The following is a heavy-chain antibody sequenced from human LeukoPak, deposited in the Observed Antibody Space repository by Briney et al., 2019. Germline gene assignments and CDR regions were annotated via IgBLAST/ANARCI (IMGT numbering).Heavy chain of an antibody. Sequence: GGSLRLSCAASGFTFSTYDMHWVRRAIGKGLEWVSAIGTAGDTHYPGSVKGRFTVSRENAKNSLYLQMNSLRAGDTAVYYCVRDPSGRGMDVWGQGTTVTVSS. V-gene: IGHV3-13*01. CDR2: IGTAGDT. J-gene: IGHJ6*02. D-gene: IGHD6-19*01. CDR1: GFTFSTYD. CDR3: VRDPSGRGMDV.